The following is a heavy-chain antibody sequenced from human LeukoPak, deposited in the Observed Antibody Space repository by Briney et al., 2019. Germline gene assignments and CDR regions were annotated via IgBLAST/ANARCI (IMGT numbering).Heavy chain of an antibody. CDR3: ARGRPLRYYYYYYMDV. CDR1: GDSISSSSYY. D-gene: IGHD3-16*01. CDR2: IYYSGST. V-gene: IGHV4-39*07. J-gene: IGHJ6*03. Sequence: SETLSLTCTVSGDSISSSSYYWGWIRQPPGKELEWIGSIYYSGSTYYNPSLNSRVTISVDTSKNQFSLKLSSVTAADTAVYYCARGRPLRYYYYYYMDVWGKGTTVTVSS.